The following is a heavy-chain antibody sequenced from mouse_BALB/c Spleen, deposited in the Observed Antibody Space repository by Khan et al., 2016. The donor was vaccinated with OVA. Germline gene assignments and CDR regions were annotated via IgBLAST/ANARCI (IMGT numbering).Heavy chain of an antibody. CDR1: AYSFTNYW. V-gene: IGHV1-5*01. CDR3: TRSYDSYYFDY. D-gene: IGHD2-4*01. Sequence: EVQLQESGTVLARPGASVKMSCKASAYSFTNYWMHWVKQRPGQGLEWIGAIYPGISDTRYNQKFKDKAKLTAVTSASTAYIEFSSLTNEDSAVYYCTRSYDSYYFDYWGQGTTLTVS. CDR2: IYPGISDT. J-gene: IGHJ2*01.